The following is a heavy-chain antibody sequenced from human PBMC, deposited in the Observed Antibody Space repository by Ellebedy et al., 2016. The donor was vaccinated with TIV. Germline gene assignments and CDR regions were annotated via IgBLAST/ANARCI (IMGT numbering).Heavy chain of an antibody. CDR2: ISGSDSSGSGINT. J-gene: IGHJ4*02. CDR3: ARDGREDYGGYMDQFDFDY. CDR1: GVTFTTYA. V-gene: IGHV3-23*01. D-gene: IGHD4-23*01. Sequence: GESLKISCAASGVTFTTYAMSWVRQAPGKGLEWVSSISGSDSSGSGINTYYADSVKGRFTISRDNSKNTLYLQMNSLRVEDTAVFYCARDGREDYGGYMDQFDFDYWGQGTLVTVSS.